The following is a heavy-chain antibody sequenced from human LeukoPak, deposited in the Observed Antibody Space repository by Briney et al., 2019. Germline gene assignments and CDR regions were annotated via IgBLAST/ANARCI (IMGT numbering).Heavy chain of an antibody. CDR2: IRQDGSDK. CDR3: ARDIRTAGLFDC. D-gene: IGHD6-13*01. J-gene: IGHJ4*02. Sequence: GGSLRLSCAASGFTFSTDAMSWVRQAPGKGLEWVASIRQDGSDKYYVDSVKGRFTISRDNAMTSLYLQMNSLRAEDTAVYNCARDIRTAGLFDCWGQGTLVTVSS. CDR1: GFTFSTDA. V-gene: IGHV3-7*04.